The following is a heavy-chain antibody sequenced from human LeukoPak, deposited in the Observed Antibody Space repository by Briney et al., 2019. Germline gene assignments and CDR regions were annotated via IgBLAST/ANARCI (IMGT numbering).Heavy chain of an antibody. Sequence: ASVKVSCKASGYTFTSYGISWVRQAPGQGLEWMGWISAYNGNTNYAQKFQGRVTMTEDTSTDTAYMELSSLRSEDTAVYYCAIKEYCSRTSCGHYYYMDVWGKGTPVTVSS. CDR1: GYTFTSYG. CDR2: ISAYNGNT. CDR3: AIKEYCSRTSCGHYYYMDV. D-gene: IGHD2-2*01. V-gene: IGHV1-18*01. J-gene: IGHJ6*03.